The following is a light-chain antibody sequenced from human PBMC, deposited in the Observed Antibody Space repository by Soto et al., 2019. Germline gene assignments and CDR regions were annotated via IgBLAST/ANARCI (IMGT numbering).Light chain of an antibody. CDR3: QHYGGSFI. V-gene: IGKV3-20*01. Sequence: EIVLTQSPGTLSLSPGEGATVSCRVSQSINSKSLVWYQRKFDQAPRLLIYNTSSSATGIPDRFSGSGSGTDFTLSISRLEPEDFAVYYCQHYGGSFIFGPGTKVDFK. J-gene: IGKJ3*01. CDR2: NTS. CDR1: QSINSKS.